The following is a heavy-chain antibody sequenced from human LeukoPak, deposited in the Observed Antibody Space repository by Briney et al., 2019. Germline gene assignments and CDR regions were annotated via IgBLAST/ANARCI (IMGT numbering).Heavy chain of an antibody. Sequence: SETLSLTCTASGGSISSYYWSWIQQPPGKGLEWIGYIYYSGSTNYNPSLKSRVTISVDTSKNQFSLKLSSVTAADTAVYYCATQGSFGVAFPDAFDIWGQGTMVTVSS. V-gene: IGHV4-59*08. J-gene: IGHJ3*02. CDR2: IYYSGST. CDR1: GGSISSYY. D-gene: IGHD3-3*01. CDR3: ATQGSFGVAFPDAFDI.